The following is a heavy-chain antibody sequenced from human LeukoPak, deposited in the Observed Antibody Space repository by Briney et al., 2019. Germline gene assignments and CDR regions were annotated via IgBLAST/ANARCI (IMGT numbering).Heavy chain of an antibody. J-gene: IGHJ6*02. V-gene: IGHV1-18*01. Sequence: GASVKVSCKASGYTFTSYGISWVRQAPGQGLEWMGWISAYNGNTNYAQKLQGRVTMTTDTSTSTAYMELRSLRSDDTAVYYCARDHRGSSWVRYYYYYGMDVWGQGTTVTVSS. CDR2: ISAYNGNT. D-gene: IGHD6-13*01. CDR1: GYTFTSYG. CDR3: ARDHRGSSWVRYYYYYGMDV.